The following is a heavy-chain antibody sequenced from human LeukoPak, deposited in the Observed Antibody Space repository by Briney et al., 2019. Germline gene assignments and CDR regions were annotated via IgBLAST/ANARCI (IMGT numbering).Heavy chain of an antibody. CDR2: INSGGSST. CDR3: ARVGYCSSTSCYVGHD. J-gene: IGHJ4*02. CDR1: GFTFSSYW. D-gene: IGHD2-2*01. Sequence: PGGSLRLSCAASGFTFSSYWMHWVRQAPGKGLVWVSRINSGGSSTSYADSVKGRFTISRDNAKNTLYLQMNSLRAEDTAVYYCARVGYCSSTSCYVGHDWGQGTLVTVSS. V-gene: IGHV3-74*01.